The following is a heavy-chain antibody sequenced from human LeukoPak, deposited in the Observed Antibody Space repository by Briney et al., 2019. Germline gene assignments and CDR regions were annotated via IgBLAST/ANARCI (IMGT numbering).Heavy chain of an antibody. D-gene: IGHD6-13*01. CDR3: ARDLEGIAAAGTDY. CDR1: GFTFSSYA. CDR2: ISYDGSNK. Sequence: GGSLRLPCAASGFTFSSYAMHWVRQAPGKGLEWVAVISYDGSNKYYADSVKGRFTISRDNSKNTLYLQMNSLRAEDTAVYYCARDLEGIAAAGTDYWGQGTLVTVSS. J-gene: IGHJ4*02. V-gene: IGHV3-30-3*01.